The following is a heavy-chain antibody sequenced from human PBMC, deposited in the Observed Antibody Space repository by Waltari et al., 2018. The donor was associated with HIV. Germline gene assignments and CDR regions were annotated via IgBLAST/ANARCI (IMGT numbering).Heavy chain of an antibody. D-gene: IGHD3-22*01. CDR2: MNPNSGNT. Sequence: RQATGQGLEWMGWMNPNSGNTGYAQKFQGRVTMTRNTSISTAYMELSSLRSEDTAVYYCASSHYYDSSGYYYIDAFDIWGQGTMVTVSS. J-gene: IGHJ3*02. CDR3: ASSHYYDSSGYYYIDAFDI. V-gene: IGHV1-8*01.